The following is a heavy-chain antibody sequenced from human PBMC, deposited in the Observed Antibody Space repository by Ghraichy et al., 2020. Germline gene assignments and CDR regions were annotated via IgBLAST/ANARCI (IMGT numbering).Heavy chain of an antibody. V-gene: IGHV3-9*01. D-gene: IGHD2-8*01. CDR1: GFTFDDYA. CDR2: INWNSDYI. Sequence: GGSLRLSCAASGFTFDDYAMHWVRQGPGKGLEWVSSINWNSDYIAYGDSVKGRFTISRDNAKNSLYLQMNSLRSDDTALYYCARGLTPPGGTIGYFDLWGRGSLVTVSS. CDR3: ARGLTPPGGTIGYFDL. J-gene: IGHJ2*01.